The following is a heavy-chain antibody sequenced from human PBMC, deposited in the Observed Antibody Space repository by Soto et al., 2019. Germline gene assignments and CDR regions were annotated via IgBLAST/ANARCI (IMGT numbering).Heavy chain of an antibody. D-gene: IGHD3-3*01. CDR2: IYPSGSA. Sequence: SETLSLTCTVSGGSISSYYWSWIRQPAGKGLEWIGGIYPSGSANYNPSLKSRVTMSVATSKNQFSLKLSSVTAADTAVYYCAREDTIFGVVTYDAVDIWGQGTMVT. J-gene: IGHJ3*02. CDR1: GGSISSYY. CDR3: AREDTIFGVVTYDAVDI. V-gene: IGHV4-4*07.